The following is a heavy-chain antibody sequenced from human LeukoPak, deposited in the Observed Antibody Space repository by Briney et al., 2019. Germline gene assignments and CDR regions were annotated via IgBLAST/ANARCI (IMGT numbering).Heavy chain of an antibody. CDR3: ARAHKYRIAAAVEYNWFDP. CDR1: GGSLSGYY. J-gene: IGHJ5*02. CDR2: INHSGST. Sequence: SETLSLTCAVYGGSLSGYYWNWIRQPPGKGLEWIGEINHSGSTNYNPSLKSRVTISVHTSKNQFSLRLSSVTAADTAVYYCARAHKYRIAAAVEYNWFDPWGQGTLVTVSS. D-gene: IGHD6-13*01. V-gene: IGHV4-34*01.